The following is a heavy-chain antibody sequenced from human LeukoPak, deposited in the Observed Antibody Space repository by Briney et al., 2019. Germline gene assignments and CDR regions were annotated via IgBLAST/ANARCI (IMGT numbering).Heavy chain of an antibody. CDR1: GFTFNSYA. V-gene: IGHV3-23*01. D-gene: IGHD1-14*01. CDR3: AKDSYKQSRMDV. J-gene: IGHJ6*04. Sequence: LPGGSLRLSCAASGFTFNSYAMSWVRQAPGKGLEWVSAISGSGGSTYYADSVKGRFTISRDNSKNTLYLQMNSLRAEDTAVYYCAKDSYKQSRMDVWGKGTTVTISS. CDR2: ISGSGGST.